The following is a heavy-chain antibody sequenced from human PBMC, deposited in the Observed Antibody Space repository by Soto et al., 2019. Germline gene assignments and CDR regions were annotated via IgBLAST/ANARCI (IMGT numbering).Heavy chain of an antibody. D-gene: IGHD5-12*01. CDR3: ATGNAGYSGYDFDY. J-gene: IGHJ4*02. V-gene: IGHV3-21*01. CDR2: ISSSSSYI. CDR1: GFTFSSYS. Sequence: GGSLRLSCAASGFTFSSYSMNWVRQAPGKGLEWVSSISSSSSYIYYADSVKGRFTISRDNAKNSLYLQMNSLRAEDTAVYYCATGNAGYSGYDFDYWGQGTLVTVSS.